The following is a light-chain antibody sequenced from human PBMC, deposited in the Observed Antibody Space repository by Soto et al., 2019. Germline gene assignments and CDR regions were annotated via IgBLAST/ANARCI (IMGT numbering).Light chain of an antibody. Sequence: DIQMTQSPSTLSGSVGDRVTITCRASQTISSWLAWYQQNPGKAPKLLIYKASTLKSGVPSRFSGSGSGTEFTLTISSLQPDDFATYYCQHYNSYSEAFGQGTKAELK. CDR3: QHYNSYSEA. CDR1: QTISSW. CDR2: KAS. V-gene: IGKV1-5*03. J-gene: IGKJ1*01.